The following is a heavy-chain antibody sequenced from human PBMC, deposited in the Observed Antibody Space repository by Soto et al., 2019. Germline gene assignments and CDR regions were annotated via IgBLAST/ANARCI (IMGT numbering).Heavy chain of an antibody. V-gene: IGHV3-23*01. Sequence: GGSLRLSCAASGFTFTDHAMTWVRQAPGKGLEWVSALSGNGGSTYYADSVKGRFTISRDNSKNTLYLQMNGLRAEDAAVYYCAKDRWYDFWSGSPMDVWGLGTTVTVSS. CDR2: LSGNGGST. CDR3: AKDRWYDFWSGSPMDV. J-gene: IGHJ6*02. D-gene: IGHD3-3*01. CDR1: GFTFTDHA.